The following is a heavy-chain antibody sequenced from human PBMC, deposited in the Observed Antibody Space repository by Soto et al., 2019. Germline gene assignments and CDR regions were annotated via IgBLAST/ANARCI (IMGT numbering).Heavy chain of an antibody. CDR1: GFTFSSYE. D-gene: IGHD4-4*01. CDR3: ARDPAIYSGKFDYGLDV. CDR2: IGTSGKTI. Sequence: LRLSCAVSGFTFSSYEMNWVRQAPGKGLEWVSYIGTSGKTIYYADSVRGRFTISRDNAKNSLYLQMNSLRAEDTAVYFRARDPAIYSGKFDYGLDVWGRGTTVTV. J-gene: IGHJ6*02. V-gene: IGHV3-48*03.